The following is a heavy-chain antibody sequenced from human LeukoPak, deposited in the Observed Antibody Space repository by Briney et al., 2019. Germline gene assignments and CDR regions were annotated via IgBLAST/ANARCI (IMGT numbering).Heavy chain of an antibody. Sequence: TSETLSLTCTVSGGSISSGSYYWSWIRQPAGKGLEWIGRIYTSGSTNYNPSLKSRVTISVDTSKNQFSLKLSSVTAADTAVYYCATAMFILYYMDVWGKGTTVTVSS. J-gene: IGHJ6*03. CDR2: IYTSGST. CDR3: ATAMFILYYMDV. CDR1: GGSISSGSYY. V-gene: IGHV4-61*02. D-gene: IGHD3-10*02.